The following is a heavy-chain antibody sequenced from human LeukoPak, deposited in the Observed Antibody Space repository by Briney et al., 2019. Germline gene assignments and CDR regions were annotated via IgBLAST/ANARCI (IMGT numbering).Heavy chain of an antibody. V-gene: IGHV1-8*03. D-gene: IGHD3-22*01. Sequence: ASVTVSCKASGYTFTSYDFHWVRQATGPGLEWMGWMNPNSGNTGYAQKFQGRVTITRNTSISTAYMELSSLRSEDTAVYYCARGYYDSSGYGPWGQGTLVTVSS. CDR1: GYTFTSYD. CDR2: MNPNSGNT. J-gene: IGHJ5*02. CDR3: ARGYYDSSGYGP.